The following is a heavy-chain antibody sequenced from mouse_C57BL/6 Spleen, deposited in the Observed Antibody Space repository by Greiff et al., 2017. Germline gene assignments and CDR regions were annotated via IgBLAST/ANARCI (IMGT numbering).Heavy chain of an antibody. V-gene: IGHV1-59*01. CDR1: GYTFTSYW. Sequence: QVQLQQPGAELVRPGTSVKLSCKASGYTFTSYWMHWVKQRPGQGLEWIGVIDPSDSYTNYNQKFKGKATLTVDTSSSTAYMQLSSLTSEDSAVYYCARAWGGLYAMYYWGQGTSVTVSS. J-gene: IGHJ4*01. D-gene: IGHD1-1*02. CDR2: IDPSDSYT. CDR3: ARAWGGLYAMYY.